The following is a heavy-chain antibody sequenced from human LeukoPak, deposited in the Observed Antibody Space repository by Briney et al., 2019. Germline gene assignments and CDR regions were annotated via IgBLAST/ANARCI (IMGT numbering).Heavy chain of an antibody. J-gene: IGHJ3*02. CDR1: GGSISSGSYY. Sequence: SETLSLTCTVSGGSISSGSYYWSWIRQPAGKGLEWIGRIYTSGSTNYNPSLKSRVTISVDTSKNQFSLQLNSVTPEDTAVYYCARDTGMGSGYYEDAFDIWGQGTMVTVSS. D-gene: IGHD3-3*01. CDR3: ARDTGMGSGYYEDAFDI. V-gene: IGHV4-61*02. CDR2: IYTSGST.